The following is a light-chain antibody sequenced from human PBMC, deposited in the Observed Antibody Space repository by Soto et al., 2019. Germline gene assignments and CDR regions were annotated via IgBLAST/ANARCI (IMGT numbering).Light chain of an antibody. CDR3: FSFTSTNTHV. CDR1: SSDVGAYEY. J-gene: IGLJ1*01. V-gene: IGLV2-8*01. Sequence: QSALIQPPSASGSPGQSVTISCAGSSSDVGAYEYVSWYQQHPSKAPKLILYEVTKRPSGVPDRFSGSKSGNTASLTVSGLQAEDEADYYCFSFTSTNTHVFGSGTKVTVL. CDR2: EVT.